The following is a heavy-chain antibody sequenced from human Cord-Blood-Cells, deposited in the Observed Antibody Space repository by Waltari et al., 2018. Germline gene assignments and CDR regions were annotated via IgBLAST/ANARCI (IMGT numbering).Heavy chain of an antibody. D-gene: IGHD3-3*01. CDR2: IYYSGST. V-gene: IGHV4-31*03. CDR1: GGSLSSGGYY. Sequence: QVQLQESGPGLVKPSQNLSLTCTVSGGSLSSGGYYWSWLRQPPGKGLEWIGYIYYSGSTYYNPSLKSRVTISVDTSKNQFSLKLSSVTAADTAVYYCAREVGTYYDFWSGFDYWGQGTLVTVSS. CDR3: AREVGTYYDFWSGFDY. J-gene: IGHJ4*02.